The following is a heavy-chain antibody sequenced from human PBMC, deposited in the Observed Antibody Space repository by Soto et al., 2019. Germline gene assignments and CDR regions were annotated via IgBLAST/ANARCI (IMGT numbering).Heavy chain of an antibody. Sequence: GGSLRLSCAASGFTFSTYWMHWVRQAPGKGLVWVSRINSDGSSTSYADSVKGRFTISRDNAKNTLYLQMNSLRAEDTAVYYCARALGRIAAAGTYDFWGQGTLVTVSS. V-gene: IGHV3-74*01. CDR2: INSDGSST. J-gene: IGHJ4*02. D-gene: IGHD6-13*01. CDR1: GFTFSTYW. CDR3: ARALGRIAAAGTYDF.